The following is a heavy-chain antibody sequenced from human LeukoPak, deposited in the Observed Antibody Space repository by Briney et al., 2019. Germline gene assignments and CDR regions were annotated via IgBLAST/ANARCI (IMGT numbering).Heavy chain of an antibody. CDR1: GYTFTGYY. CDR2: INPNSGGT. J-gene: IGHJ4*02. CDR3: ARGGDSSGEGQDY. Sequence: RASVKVSCKASGYTFTGYYMHWARQAPGQGLEWMGWINPNSGGTNYAQKFQGRVTMTRDTSISTAYMELSSLRSEDTAVYYCARGGDSSGEGQDYWGQGTLVTVSS. V-gene: IGHV1-2*02. D-gene: IGHD3-22*01.